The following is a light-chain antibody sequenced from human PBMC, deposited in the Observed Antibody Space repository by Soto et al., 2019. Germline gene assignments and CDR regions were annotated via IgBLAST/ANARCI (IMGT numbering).Light chain of an antibody. V-gene: IGLV1-47*01. CDR2: RND. J-gene: IGLJ2*01. CDR3: AAWDDSLSGVV. CDR1: SSNIGSNY. Sequence: QSVLTQPPSASGTPGQRVTISCSGSSSNIGSNYVYWYQQLPGTAPKLLIYRNDQRPSGVPDRFSGSKSGTSASLAIIGLRSEDEGDYYCAAWDDSLSGVVFGGGTKLTVL.